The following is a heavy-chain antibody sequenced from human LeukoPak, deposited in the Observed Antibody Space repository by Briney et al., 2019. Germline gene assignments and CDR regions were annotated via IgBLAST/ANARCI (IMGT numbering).Heavy chain of an antibody. CDR3: AKLDYYGNY. V-gene: IGHV3-30*18. CDR1: GFTFSSYA. D-gene: IGHD3-10*01. Sequence: GGSLRLSCAASGFTFSSYAMHWVRQAPGKGLEWVAFISFGGTNKYYGDSVKGRFTISRDNSKNTLFLQMNSLRAEDTAVYYCAKLDYYGNYWGQGTLVTVSS. J-gene: IGHJ4*02. CDR2: ISFGGTNK.